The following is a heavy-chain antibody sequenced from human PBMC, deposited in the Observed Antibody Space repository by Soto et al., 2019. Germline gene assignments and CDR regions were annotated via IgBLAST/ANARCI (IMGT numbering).Heavy chain of an antibody. D-gene: IGHD6-13*01. V-gene: IGHV3-21*01. CDR1: GFTFSSYS. CDR2: ISSSSSYI. Sequence: PGGSLRLSCAASGFTFSSYSMNWVRQAPGKGLEWVSSISSSSSYIYYADSVKGRFTISRDNAKNSLYLQMNSLRAEDTAVYYWGGVRAKIAAAEGAFDIWGQGRMVTVSS. J-gene: IGHJ3*02. CDR3: GGVRAKIAAAEGAFDI.